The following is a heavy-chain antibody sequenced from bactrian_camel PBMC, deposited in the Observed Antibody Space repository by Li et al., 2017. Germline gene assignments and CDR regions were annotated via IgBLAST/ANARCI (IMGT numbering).Heavy chain of an antibody. Sequence: HVQLVESGGGSVQAGGSLTLSCTVSGYADNYSLGWLRQAPGKEREGVAAFYIGTGSTHYADAVKGRFTISHDDAKNMLYLDMNNLKPEDTAMYYCAIGLHLEVMGSWADADFEYWGQGTQVTVS. J-gene: IGHJ6*01. V-gene: IGHV3S61*01. CDR1: GYADNYS. CDR3: AIGLHLEVMGSWADADFEY. D-gene: IGHD3*01. CDR2: FYIGTGST.